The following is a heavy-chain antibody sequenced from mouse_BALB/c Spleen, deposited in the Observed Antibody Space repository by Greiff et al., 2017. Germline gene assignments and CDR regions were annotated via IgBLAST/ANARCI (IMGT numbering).Heavy chain of an antibody. D-gene: IGHD3-1*01. CDR2: ISNLAYSI. V-gene: IGHV5-15*02. Sequence: EVQLVESGGGLVQPGGSRKLSCAASGFTFSDYGMAWVRQAPGKGPEWVAFISNLAYSIYYADTVTGRFTISREYAKNTLYLEMSSLRSEDTAMYYCARDQDGHWFAYWGQGTLVTVSA. CDR1: GFTFSDYG. CDR3: ARDQDGHWFAY. J-gene: IGHJ3*01.